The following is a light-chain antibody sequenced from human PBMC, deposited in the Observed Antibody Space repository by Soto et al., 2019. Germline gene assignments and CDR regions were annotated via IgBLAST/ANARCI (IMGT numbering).Light chain of an antibody. J-gene: IGKJ4*01. V-gene: IGKV1-9*01. CDR1: QGNNDY. CDR2: AAS. CDR3: QQFNTYPLT. Sequence: DIQLTQSPSFLSASVGDRVTITCRASQGNNDYLAWYQQKPGKAPKLLIYAASTLQSEVPSRFSGSASGTEVTLTIRSLQPEDFATYHCQQFNTYPLTFGGGTKVEVK.